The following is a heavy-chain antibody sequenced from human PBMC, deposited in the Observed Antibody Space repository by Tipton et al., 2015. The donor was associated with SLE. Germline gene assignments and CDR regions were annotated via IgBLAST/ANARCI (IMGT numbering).Heavy chain of an antibody. Sequence: GLVKPSETLSLTCTVSGDSISRYYWTWVRQAPGKGLEWLGYVYYTGSANYNPSLKSRVTISIDTSKNQFSLSLTSVSAADTAVYYCVREAAMSTYGPNAFDIWGQGTLVTVSS. CDR2: VYYTGSA. V-gene: IGHV4-59*01. D-gene: IGHD4-17*01. J-gene: IGHJ3*02. CDR3: VREAAMSTYGPNAFDI. CDR1: GDSISRYY.